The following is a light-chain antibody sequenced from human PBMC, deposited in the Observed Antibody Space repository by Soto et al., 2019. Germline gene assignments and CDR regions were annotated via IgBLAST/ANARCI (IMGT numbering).Light chain of an antibody. CDR2: DVS. CDR3: SSYTSSSTGV. J-gene: IGLJ3*02. V-gene: IGLV2-14*01. CDR1: XXXVCGYNY. Sequence: QSVLTQPASVSGSPXXSXXXXXXXXXXXVCGYNYVSWYQQHPGKAPKLMIYDVSNRPSGVSNRFSGSKSGNTASLTISGLQAEDEADYYCSSYTSSSTGVFGGGTKLTVL.